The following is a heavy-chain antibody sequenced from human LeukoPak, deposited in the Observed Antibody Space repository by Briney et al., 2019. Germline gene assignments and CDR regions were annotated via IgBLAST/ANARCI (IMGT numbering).Heavy chain of an antibody. CDR3: ARDDEYSSGWGTWYFDP. CDR1: GGSISSYY. D-gene: IGHD6-19*01. V-gene: IGHV4-4*07. J-gene: IGHJ2*01. Sequence: SETLSLTCTVSGGSISSYYWSWLRQPAGEGLVWIGRIYTSGSTNYRRSLKSRVTMSVDTSKKQFSLKLSTGTAADTAVYYCARDDEYSSGWGTWYFDPSGRGNLLTVS. CDR2: IYTSGST.